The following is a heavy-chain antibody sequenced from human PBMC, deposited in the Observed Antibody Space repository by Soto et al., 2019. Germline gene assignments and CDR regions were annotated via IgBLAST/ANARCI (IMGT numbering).Heavy chain of an antibody. V-gene: IGHV4-38-2*01. CDR1: GYPISSGYY. CDR2: IHHSGST. Sequence: PSETLSLTWAVSGYPISSGYYWCCIRQPPGKGLEWIGIIHHSGSTYYNPSLRSRITISVDTSKNQFSLKMPSVTAADTAVYYCARSSGYVPGGYWGQGILVTVS. CDR3: ARSSGYVPGGY. D-gene: IGHD5-12*01. J-gene: IGHJ4*02.